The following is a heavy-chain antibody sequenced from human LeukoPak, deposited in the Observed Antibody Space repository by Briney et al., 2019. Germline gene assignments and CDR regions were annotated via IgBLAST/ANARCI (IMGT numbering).Heavy chain of an antibody. Sequence: PGGTLRLSCAASGFTFSSYGMSWVRQAPGKGLEWVSAISGSGGSTYYADSVKGRFTISRDNSKNTLYLQMNSLRAEDTAVYYCAKDQAGYSSGWYGTHRINYFDYWGQGTLVTVSS. J-gene: IGHJ4*02. CDR2: ISGSGGST. V-gene: IGHV3-23*01. D-gene: IGHD6-19*01. CDR1: GFTFSSYG. CDR3: AKDQAGYSSGWYGTHRINYFDY.